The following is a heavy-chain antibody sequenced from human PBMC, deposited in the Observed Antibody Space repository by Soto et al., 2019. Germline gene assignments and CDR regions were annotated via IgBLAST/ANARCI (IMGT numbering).Heavy chain of an antibody. J-gene: IGHJ4*02. CDR1: GFTFSSYA. CDR3: AKDGSSWYPFDY. Sequence: PGGSLRLSCAASGFTFSSYAMSWVRQAPGKGLEWVSAISGSGGSTDYADSVKGRFTISRDNSKNTLYLLMNSLRAEDTAVYYCAKDGSSWYPFDYWGQGTPVTVSS. CDR2: ISGSGGST. D-gene: IGHD6-13*01. V-gene: IGHV3-23*01.